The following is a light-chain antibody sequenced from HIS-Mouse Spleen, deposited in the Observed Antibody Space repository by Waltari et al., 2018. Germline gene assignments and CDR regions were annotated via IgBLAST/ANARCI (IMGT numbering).Light chain of an antibody. CDR1: SSDVGGYNY. V-gene: IGLV2-8*01. Sequence: QSALTQPPSASGSPGQSVTISCTGTSSDVGGYNYVSWSQQHPGKAPKLMIYEVSKRPSGVPDRFSGSTSGNTASLTVSGLQAEDEADYYCSSYAGSNIYVFGTGTKVTVL. CDR3: SSYAGSNIYV. J-gene: IGLJ1*01. CDR2: EVS.